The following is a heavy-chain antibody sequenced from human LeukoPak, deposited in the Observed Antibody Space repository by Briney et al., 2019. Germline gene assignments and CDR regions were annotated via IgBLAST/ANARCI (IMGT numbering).Heavy chain of an antibody. D-gene: IGHD1-1*01. CDR2: IYPGDSDT. CDR1: GYSFTNYW. V-gene: IGHV5-51*01. Sequence: GESLKISCKGSGYSFTNYWIGWVRQMPGKGLEWMGIIYPGDSDTRYSPSFQGQVTISADKSISTAYLQWSSLKASDSAMYYYARHGTLDGSMWNDYWGQGTLVTVSS. CDR3: ARHGTLDGSMWNDY. J-gene: IGHJ4*02.